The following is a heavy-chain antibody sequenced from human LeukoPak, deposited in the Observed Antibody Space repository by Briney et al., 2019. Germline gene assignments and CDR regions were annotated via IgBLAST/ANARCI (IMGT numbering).Heavy chain of an antibody. CDR1: GFTFSSYA. D-gene: IGHD6-19*01. CDR3: ARERYSSGWLDY. Sequence: QPGGSLRLSCAASGFTFSSYAMSWVRQAPGKGLEWVSAISGSGGRTYYGDSVKGRFTNSRDNSKNTVYLQMNSLRAEDTAVYYCARERYSSGWLDYWGQGTLVTVSS. CDR2: ISGSGGRT. V-gene: IGHV3-23*01. J-gene: IGHJ4*02.